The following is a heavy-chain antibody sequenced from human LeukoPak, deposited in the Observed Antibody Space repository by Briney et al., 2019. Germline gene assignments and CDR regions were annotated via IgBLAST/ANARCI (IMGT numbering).Heavy chain of an antibody. Sequence: GGSLRLSCAASGFTFSDYYMTWIRQAPGKGLEWVSYIIYYADSVKGRFTISRDNAKKSLYLEMNSLRAEDTAVYYCARDQYGLGYGSLFDYWGQGTLVTVSS. J-gene: IGHJ4*02. CDR3: ARDQYGLGYGSLFDY. V-gene: IGHV3-11*01. D-gene: IGHD3-10*01. CDR2: II. CDR1: GFTFSDYY.